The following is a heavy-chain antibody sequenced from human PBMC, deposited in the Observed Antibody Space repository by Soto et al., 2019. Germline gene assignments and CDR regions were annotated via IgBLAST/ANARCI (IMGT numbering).Heavy chain of an antibody. J-gene: IGHJ6*02. CDR2: ISWNSGSI. V-gene: IGHV3-9*01. D-gene: IGHD6-6*01. Sequence: GGSLRLSCAASGFTFDDYAMHLVRQAPGKGLEWVSGISWNSGSIGYADSVKGRFTISRDNAKNSLYLQMNSLRAEDTALYYCAKDRSSSEYYYYGMDVWGQGTTVTVSS. CDR1: GFTFDDYA. CDR3: AKDRSSSEYYYYGMDV.